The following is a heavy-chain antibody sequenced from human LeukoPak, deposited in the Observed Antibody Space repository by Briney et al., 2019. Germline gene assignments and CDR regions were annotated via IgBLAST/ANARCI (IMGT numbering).Heavy chain of an antibody. CDR2: IKQDGSEK. D-gene: IGHD3-22*01. J-gene: IGHJ4*02. V-gene: IGHV3-7*01. Sequence: GGSLRLSCAASGFTFSSYWMSWVRQAPGKGLEWVANIKQDGSEKYYVDSVKGRFTISRDNAENSVYLQMNSLRTEDTAVYYCARGGIPHYSDNTGYFFGQFWGQGTRVTVSS. CDR3: ARGGIPHYSDNTGYFFGQF. CDR1: GFTFSSYW.